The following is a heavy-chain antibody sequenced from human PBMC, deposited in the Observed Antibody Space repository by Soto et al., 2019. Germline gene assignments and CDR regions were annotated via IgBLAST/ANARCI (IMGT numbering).Heavy chain of an antibody. Sequence: QVQLVQSGAEVKKPGASVKVSCKASGYSFTRYYINWVRQAPGQGLEWMGWISVYNGNTHYEEKLQGRVTLTTETSTSTAYMELRSLRSDDTAVYFCARGGQWDFLSDYWGQGTLVTVSS. D-gene: IGHD1-26*01. CDR1: GYSFTRYY. J-gene: IGHJ4*02. CDR3: ARGGQWDFLSDY. CDR2: ISVYNGNT. V-gene: IGHV1-18*01.